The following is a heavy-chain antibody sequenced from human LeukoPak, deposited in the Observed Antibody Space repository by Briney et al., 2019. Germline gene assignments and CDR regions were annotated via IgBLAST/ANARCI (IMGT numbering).Heavy chain of an antibody. J-gene: IGHJ4*02. CDR2: INPNSGGT. CDR3: ARVADYDFWSGPTYYFDY. V-gene: IGHV1-2*02. Sequence: ASVKVSCKASGYTFTGYYMQWVRQAPGQGLEWMGWINPNSGGTNYAQKFQGRVTTTRDTSISTAYMELSRLRSDDTAVYYCARVADYDFWSGPTYYFDYWGQGTLVTVSS. D-gene: IGHD3-3*01. CDR1: GYTFTGYY.